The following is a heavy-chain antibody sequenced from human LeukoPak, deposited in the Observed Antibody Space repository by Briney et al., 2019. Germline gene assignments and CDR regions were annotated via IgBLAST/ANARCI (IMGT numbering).Heavy chain of an antibody. CDR1: GGSFSGYY. J-gene: IGHJ6*03. Sequence: TSETLSLTCAVYGGSFSGYYWSWIRQPPGKGLEWIGEINHSGSTNYNPSLKSRVTISVDTSKNQFSLKLSSVTAADTAVYHCASGGFVVVTASTRLAYYMDVWGKGTTVTVSS. CDR3: ASGGFVVVTASTRLAYYMDV. CDR2: INHSGST. V-gene: IGHV4-34*01. D-gene: IGHD2-21*02.